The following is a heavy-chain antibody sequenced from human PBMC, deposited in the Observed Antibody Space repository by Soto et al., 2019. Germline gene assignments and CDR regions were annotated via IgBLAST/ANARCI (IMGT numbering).Heavy chain of an antibody. J-gene: IGHJ4*02. D-gene: IGHD5-12*01. CDR2: ITFDGREK. CDR1: GFIFRNFA. V-gene: IGHV3-30*04. CDR3: TRDLLAGHDVY. Sequence: LRLSCAASGFIFRNFAMHWVRQAPGKGLEWLAVITFDGREKYYADSVKGRFTISRDTSKNTLYLQMNSLRIDDTALYFCTRDLLAGHDVYWGQGTLVTVSS.